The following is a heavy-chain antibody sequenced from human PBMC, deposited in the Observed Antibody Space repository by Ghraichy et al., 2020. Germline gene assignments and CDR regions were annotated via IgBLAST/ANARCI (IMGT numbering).Heavy chain of an antibody. D-gene: IGHD4-17*01. CDR2: INPNSGGT. V-gene: IGHV1-2*02. CDR1: GYTFTGYY. J-gene: IGHJ6*02. Sequence: ASVKVSCKASGYTFTGYYMHWVRQAPGQGLEWMGWINPNSGGTNYAQKFQGRVTMTRDTSISTAYMELSRLRSDDTAVYYCARTPRNTVTTSQWGMDVWGQGTTVTVSS. CDR3: ARTPRNTVTTSQWGMDV.